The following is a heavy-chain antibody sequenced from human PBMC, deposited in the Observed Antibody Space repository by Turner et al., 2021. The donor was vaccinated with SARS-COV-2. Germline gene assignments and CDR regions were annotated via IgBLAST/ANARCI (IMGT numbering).Heavy chain of an antibody. Sequence: QVHLQQWGAGLLTPSETLSLTCAVFGGSFSGSYWPWIRQPPGKGLEWIGEIHPIGSTYYNPFLKSRVTRSQDTSKSQFSLNLSSVTAADTAVYHCSRGDDTRKSGLLWGQGTLVTVSS. CDR2: IHPIGST. CDR1: GGSFSGSY. D-gene: IGHD2-21*02. CDR3: SRGDDTRKSGLL. V-gene: IGHV4-34*01. J-gene: IGHJ4*02.